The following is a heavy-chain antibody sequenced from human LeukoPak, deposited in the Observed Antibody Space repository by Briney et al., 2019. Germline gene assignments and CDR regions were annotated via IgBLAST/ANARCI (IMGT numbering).Heavy chain of an antibody. J-gene: IGHJ4*02. CDR2: ISYTGST. CDR1: GGSISSYY. D-gene: IGHD3-22*01. V-gene: IGHV4-59*01. CDR3: ARGLVYFDS. Sequence: SETLSLTCTVSGGSISSYYVSWIRQPPGKGLEWIGYISYTGSTDYNPSLKSRVTISVDMSKNQFSLKVSSVTAADTAVYYCARGLVYFDSWGQGTLVTVSS.